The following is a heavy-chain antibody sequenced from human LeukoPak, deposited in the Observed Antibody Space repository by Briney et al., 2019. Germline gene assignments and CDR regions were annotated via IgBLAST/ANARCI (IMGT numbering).Heavy chain of an antibody. CDR1: GGSISSGGYY. CDR2: IYYSGST. V-gene: IGHV4-31*03. J-gene: IGHJ5*02. Sequence: PSETLSLTCTVSGGSISSGGYYWSWIRQHPGEGLERIGNIYYSGSTYYNPSLKSRLIISVDTSKNQFSLKLSSVTAADTAVYYCARALGSSGYGWFDPWGQGTLVTVSS. D-gene: IGHD3-22*01. CDR3: ARALGSSGYGWFDP.